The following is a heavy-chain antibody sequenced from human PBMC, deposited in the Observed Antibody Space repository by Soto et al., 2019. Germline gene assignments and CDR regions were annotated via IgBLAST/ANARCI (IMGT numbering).Heavy chain of an antibody. D-gene: IGHD6-6*01. CDR1: GDSVSSNSAA. Sequence: SQTLSLTCAISGDSVSSNSAAWNWIRQSPSRGLGWLGRTYYRSKWYNDYAVSVKSRITINPDTSKNQFSLQLNSVTPEDTAVYYCARLGKGSSSYYYYYGMDVWGQGTTVTVSS. CDR3: ARLGKGSSSYYYYYGMDV. V-gene: IGHV6-1*01. J-gene: IGHJ6*02. CDR2: TYYRSKWYN.